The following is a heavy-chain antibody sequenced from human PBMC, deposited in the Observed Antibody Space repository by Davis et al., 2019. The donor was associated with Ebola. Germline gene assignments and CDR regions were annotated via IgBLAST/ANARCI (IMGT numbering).Heavy chain of an antibody. J-gene: IGHJ4*02. D-gene: IGHD5-12*01. Sequence: PGGSLRLSCAASGFTFSSYGMHWVRQAPGKGLEWVAVIWYDGSNKYYADSVKGRFTISRDNSKNTLYLQMNSLRAEDTAVYYCASVSGYDIFDYWGQGTLVTVSS. V-gene: IGHV3-33*01. CDR1: GFTFSSYG. CDR2: IWYDGSNK. CDR3: ASVSGYDIFDY.